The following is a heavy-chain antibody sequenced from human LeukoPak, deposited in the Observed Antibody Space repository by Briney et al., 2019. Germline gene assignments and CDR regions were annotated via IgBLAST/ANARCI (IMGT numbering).Heavy chain of an antibody. V-gene: IGHV1-2*02. CDR1: GYRFTGYF. D-gene: IGHD3-22*01. Sequence: ASVKVSCKASGYRFTGYFIHWVRQAPGQGLEWMGCIDPNSGDTNYAQKFQGRVSMPRDTSTRTAYMELSRLRSDDTAVYFCARSGSTGYSLDYWGQGTLVTVSS. CDR3: ARSGSTGYSLDY. CDR2: IDPNSGDT. J-gene: IGHJ4*02.